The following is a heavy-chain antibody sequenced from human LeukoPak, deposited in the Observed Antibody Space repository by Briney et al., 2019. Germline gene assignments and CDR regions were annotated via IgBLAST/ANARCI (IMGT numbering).Heavy chain of an antibody. CDR2: VYYSGST. CDR3: ARGSSQLWDY. CDR1: GGSISSSSYY. J-gene: IGHJ4*02. D-gene: IGHD5-18*01. Sequence: SETLSLTCTVSGGSISSSSYYWDWVRQPPGKGLEWIGSVYYSGSTNYNPSLKSRVTISVDTSQNQFSLKLSSVTAADTAVYYCARGSSQLWDYWGQGTLVTVSS. V-gene: IGHV4-39*07.